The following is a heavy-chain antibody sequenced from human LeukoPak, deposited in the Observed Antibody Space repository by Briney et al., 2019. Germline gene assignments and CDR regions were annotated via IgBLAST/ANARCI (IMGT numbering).Heavy chain of an antibody. J-gene: IGHJ4*02. D-gene: IGHD5-18*01. CDR1: GFTFSNYW. CDR2: IKQDGSEK. CDR3: ARDSAMVVFRYFDY. V-gene: IGHV3-7*01. Sequence: GGSLRLSCAASGFTFSNYWMSWVRQAPGKGLEWVANIKQDGSEKYYVDSVKGRFTISRDNAKNSLYLQMNSLRAEDTAVYYCARDSAMVVFRYFDYWGQGTLVTVSS.